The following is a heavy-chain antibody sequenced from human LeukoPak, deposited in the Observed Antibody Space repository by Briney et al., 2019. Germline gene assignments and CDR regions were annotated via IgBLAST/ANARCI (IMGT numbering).Heavy chain of an antibody. CDR1: GFTFSASY. Sequence: GGSLRLSCAASGFTFSASYVSWIRQAPGKGLEWASYISASGYAMYYADSVRGRFTISRDNAQNSLYLQMNGLRAEDTAVYYCARVCPPAAGRGYWYFDLWGRGTLVTVSS. CDR3: ARVCPPAAGRGYWYFDL. CDR2: ISASGYAM. V-gene: IGHV3-11*01. D-gene: IGHD6-13*01. J-gene: IGHJ2*01.